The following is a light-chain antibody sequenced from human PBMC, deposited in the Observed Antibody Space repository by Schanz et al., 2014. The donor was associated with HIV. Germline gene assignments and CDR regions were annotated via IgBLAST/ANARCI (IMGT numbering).Light chain of an antibody. CDR3: QTWGTGIVV. V-gene: IGLV4-69*02. J-gene: IGLJ2*01. Sequence: QLVLTQSPSASASLGASVKLTCTLDSGHRTYAIAWHQQQPEKGPRYLMNLNSDGSHSKGDGIPDRFSGSSSGAERYLTISSPQSEDEADYYCQTWGTGIVVFGGGTKLTVL. CDR2: LNSDGSH. CDR1: SGHRTYA.